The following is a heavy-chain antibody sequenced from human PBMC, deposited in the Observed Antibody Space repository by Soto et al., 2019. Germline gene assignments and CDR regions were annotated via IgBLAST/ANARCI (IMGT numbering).Heavy chain of an antibody. J-gene: IGHJ4*02. V-gene: IGHV5-51*01. CDR3: ARSSSSLPLDY. CDR2: IYPGDSDV. CDR1: GYSFSKFW. Sequence: GESLKISCEGSGYSFSKFWIAWVRQTPGKGLEWMGIIYPGDSDVTYSPSFQGQVIISADNSISTAYLQWNTLKASDSAMYYCARSSSSLPLDYWGQGTLVTVYS. D-gene: IGHD6-13*01.